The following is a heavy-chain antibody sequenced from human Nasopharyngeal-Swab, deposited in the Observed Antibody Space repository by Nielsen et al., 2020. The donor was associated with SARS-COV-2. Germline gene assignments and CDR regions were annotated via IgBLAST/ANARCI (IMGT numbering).Heavy chain of an antibody. Sequence: ASVKVSCKASGYTFTRYAINWLRQAPGQGPEWMGWIATPTGHPTYAQGFTGRFVFSLDTSVATAYPHINSLKTEDTAIYYCVRDQAMARPNWFDPWGQGTLVTVSS. J-gene: IGHJ5*02. CDR1: GYTFTRYA. CDR3: VRDQAMARPNWFDP. D-gene: IGHD5-18*01. V-gene: IGHV7-4-1*02. CDR2: IATPTGHP.